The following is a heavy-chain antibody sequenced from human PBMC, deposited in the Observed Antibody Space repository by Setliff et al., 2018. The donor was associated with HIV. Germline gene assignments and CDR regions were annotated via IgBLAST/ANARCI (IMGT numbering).Heavy chain of an antibody. J-gene: IGHJ5*02. CDR1: GYTFTSYG. V-gene: IGHV1-18*01. CDR2: ISAYNGNT. D-gene: IGHD7-27*01. Sequence: ASVKVSCKASGYTFTSYGISWVRQAPGQGLEWMGWISAYNGNTNYAQKLQGRVTMTTDTSFSTAYMELSGLRSDDTAMYYCARQLSNSLDLWGQGTLVTVSS. CDR3: ARQLSNSLDL.